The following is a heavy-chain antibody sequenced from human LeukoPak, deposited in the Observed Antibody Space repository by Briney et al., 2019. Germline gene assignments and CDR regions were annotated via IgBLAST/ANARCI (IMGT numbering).Heavy chain of an antibody. D-gene: IGHD4-17*01. V-gene: IGHV3-23*01. J-gene: IGHJ3*02. CDR2: ISGSGGST. CDR3: AKVPHYGDYVI. CDR1: GFTFSSYA. Sequence: GGSLRLSCAASGFTFSSYAMSWVRQAPGKGLQWVSAISGSGGSTYYADSVKGRFTISRDNSKNTLYLQMNSLRAEDTAVYYCAKVPHYGDYVIWGQGTMVTVSS.